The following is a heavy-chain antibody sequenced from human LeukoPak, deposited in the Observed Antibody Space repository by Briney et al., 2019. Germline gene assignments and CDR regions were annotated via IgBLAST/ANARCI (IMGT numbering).Heavy chain of an antibody. D-gene: IGHD6-13*01. CDR2: ISGSGGST. V-gene: IGHV3-23*01. CDR3: AKGLLYSSSWYGGYFDY. J-gene: IGHJ4*02. Sequence: GGSLRLSCAASGFTFSSYAMGWVRQAPGKGLEWVSAISGSGGSTYYADSVKGRFTISRDNSKNTLYLQMNGLRAEDTAVYYCAKGLLYSSSWYGGYFDYWGQGTLVTVSS. CDR1: GFTFSSYA.